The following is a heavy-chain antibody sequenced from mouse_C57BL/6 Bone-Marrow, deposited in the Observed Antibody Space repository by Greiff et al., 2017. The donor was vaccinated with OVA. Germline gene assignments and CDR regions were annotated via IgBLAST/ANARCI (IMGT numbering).Heavy chain of an antibody. J-gene: IGHJ4*01. D-gene: IGHD1-1*01. CDR2: LSDGGRYT. CDR1: GFTFSSYA. Sequence: EVHLVESGGGLVKPGGSLKLSCAASGFTFSSYAMSWVRQTPEKRLEWVATLSDGGRYTYYPDNVKGRFTISRDNDKNNLYLQMSHLKSEDTAMYYCAREIYYYGSSLYYAMDYWGQGTSVTVSS. V-gene: IGHV5-4*01. CDR3: AREIYYYGSSLYYAMDY.